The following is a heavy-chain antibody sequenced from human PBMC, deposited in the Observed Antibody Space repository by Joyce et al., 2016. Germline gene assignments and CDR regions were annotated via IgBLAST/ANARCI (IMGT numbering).Heavy chain of an antibody. V-gene: IGHV3-23*01. D-gene: IGHD3-22*01. CDR3: ARHYASGYIY. J-gene: IGHJ4*02. Sequence: EVQLLESGGGLVQPGGSLGLSCAASGFTFIIYSMSWVRQAPGKGLEWVSTVSGGGATTYAADSVKGRFTISRDNSKNMLYLQMNSLRAEDTAIYYCARHYASGYIYWGQGTLVSVSS. CDR1: GFTFIIYS. CDR2: VSGGGATT.